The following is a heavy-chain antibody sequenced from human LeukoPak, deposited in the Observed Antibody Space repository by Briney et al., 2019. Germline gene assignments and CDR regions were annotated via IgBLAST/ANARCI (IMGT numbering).Heavy chain of an antibody. D-gene: IGHD6-13*01. CDR3: ARDHFPGEQHYYMDV. V-gene: IGHV3-48*01. J-gene: IGHJ6*03. CDR2: ISSSSSTI. CDR1: GFTFSSYS. Sequence: GGSLRLSCAASGFTFSSYSMNWVRQAPGKGLEWVQYISSSSSTIYYADSVKGRLTISRDNAKNSLYLQMNSLRAEDTAVYYCARDHFPGEQHYYMDVWGKGTTVTVSS.